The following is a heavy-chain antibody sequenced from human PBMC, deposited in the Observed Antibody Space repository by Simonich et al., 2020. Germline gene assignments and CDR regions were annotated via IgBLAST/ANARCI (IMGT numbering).Heavy chain of an antibody. D-gene: IGHD7-27*01. CDR3: ARETGDLWYFDL. CDR2: IKSDGSRT. V-gene: IGHV3-74*01. CDR1: GVTFSSYW. Sequence: EVQLVESGGGLVQPGGSLRLSCAASGVTFSSYWMHWVRQAPGKGLDCDSRIKSDGSRTSYADSVKGRFTISRDNAKNTLYLQMNSLRAEDTAVYYCARETGDLWYFDLWGRGTLVTVSS. J-gene: IGHJ2*01.